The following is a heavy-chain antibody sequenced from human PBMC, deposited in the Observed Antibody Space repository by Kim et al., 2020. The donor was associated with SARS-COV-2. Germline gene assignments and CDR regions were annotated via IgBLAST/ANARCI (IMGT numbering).Heavy chain of an antibody. V-gene: IGHV3-7*01. CDR3: ARGGEAGPY. CDR2: IKKDGSEK. CDR1: GFSFGRDW. J-gene: IGHJ4*02. Sequence: GGSLRLSCAVSGFSFGRDWMCWVRQAPGKGLEWVANIKKDGSEKWYADSVKGRFTISRDNAKNSLYLQMNSLRVEDTAVYYCARGGEAGPYWGQGTLVT.